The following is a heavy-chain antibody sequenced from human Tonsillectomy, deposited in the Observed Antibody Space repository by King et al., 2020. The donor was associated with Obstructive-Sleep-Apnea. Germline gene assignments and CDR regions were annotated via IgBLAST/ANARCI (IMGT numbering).Heavy chain of an antibody. Sequence: VQLVESGGGVVQPGGSLRLSCAASGFTFSNYGMHWVRQAPGKGLDWVAFMRYDGSDKYYTDSVKGRFTISRDSSKHTLYLQMNSLRTEDTAGYYCAKPLRRAFGDYFDYWGQGTLVTVSS. CDR1: GFTFSNYG. V-gene: IGHV3-30*02. D-gene: IGHD3-16*01. CDR2: MRYDGSDK. J-gene: IGHJ4*02. CDR3: AKPLRRAFGDYFDY.